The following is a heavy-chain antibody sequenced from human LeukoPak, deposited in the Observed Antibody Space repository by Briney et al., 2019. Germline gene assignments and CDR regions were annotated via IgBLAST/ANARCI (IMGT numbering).Heavy chain of an antibody. CDR1: GFTFSSYS. CDR2: ISSGSSFI. J-gene: IGHJ5*02. D-gene: IGHD2-15*01. CDR3: ARDACSGGSCYSGFDP. V-gene: IGHV3-48*01. Sequence: GGSLRLSCAASGFTFSSYSMNWVRQAPGQGLEWVSYISSGSSFIYYADSVKGRFTISRDNAKNSLYLQMNSLRAEDTAVYYCARDACSGGSCYSGFDPWGQGTLVTVSS.